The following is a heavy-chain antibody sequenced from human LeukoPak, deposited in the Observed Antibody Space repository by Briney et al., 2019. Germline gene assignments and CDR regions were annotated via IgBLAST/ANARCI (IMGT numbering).Heavy chain of an antibody. V-gene: IGHV4-61*08. J-gene: IGHJ6*02. D-gene: IGHD1-14*01. Sequence: SETLSLTCTVSGGSISSGGYYWSWIRQHPGKGLEWIGYIYYSGSTNYNPSLKSRVTISVDTSKNQFSLKLSSVTAADTAVYYCARAGYYYYGMDVWGQGTTVTVSS. CDR3: ARAGYYYYGMDV. CDR1: GGSISSGGYY. CDR2: IYYSGST.